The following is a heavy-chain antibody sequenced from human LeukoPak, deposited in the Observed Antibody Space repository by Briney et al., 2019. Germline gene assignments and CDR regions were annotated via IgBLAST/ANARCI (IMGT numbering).Heavy chain of an antibody. CDR3: ASLEIAARNFDY. J-gene: IGHJ4*02. V-gene: IGHV3-23*01. D-gene: IGHD6-6*01. Sequence: GGSLRLSCAASGFTFSSYAMSWVRQAPGKGLEWVSAISGSGGSTYYADSVKGRFTISRDNSKNTLYLQMNSLRAEDTAVYYCASLEIAARNFDYWGQGTLVTVSS. CDR2: ISGSGGST. CDR1: GFTFSSYA.